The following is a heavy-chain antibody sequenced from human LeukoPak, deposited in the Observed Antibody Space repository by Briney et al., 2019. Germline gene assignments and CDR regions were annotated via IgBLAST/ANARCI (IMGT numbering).Heavy chain of an antibody. D-gene: IGHD2-15*01. CDR1: GGSISSYY. CDR3: AREVAAKGGKGFDY. CDR2: IYYSGST. J-gene: IGHJ4*02. V-gene: IGHV4-59*12. Sequence: SETLSLTCTVSGGSISSYYWSWIRQPPGKGLEWIGYIYYSGSTYYNPSLKSRVTISVDTSKNQFSLKLSSVTAADTAVYYCAREVAAKGGKGFDYWGQGTLVTVSS.